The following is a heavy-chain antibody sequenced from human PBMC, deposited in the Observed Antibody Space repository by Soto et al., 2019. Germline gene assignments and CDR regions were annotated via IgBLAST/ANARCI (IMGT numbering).Heavy chain of an antibody. CDR2: INAGNGNT. CDR1: GYTFTSYA. J-gene: IGHJ4*02. Sequence: GAPLKVSCKCSGYTFTSYAIHWVRQAPGQRPEWMGWINAGNGNTKYSQKFQGRVTLTRDTSASTADMELSSLRSEDTAVYYCARGSGYYYWDDYWGQGTRVTVSS. CDR3: ARGSGYYYWDDY. V-gene: IGHV1-3*01. D-gene: IGHD3-22*01.